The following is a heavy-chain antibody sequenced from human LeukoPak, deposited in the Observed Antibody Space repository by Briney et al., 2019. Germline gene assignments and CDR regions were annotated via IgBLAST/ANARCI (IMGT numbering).Heavy chain of an antibody. CDR1: GFTFSSYG. J-gene: IGHJ6*03. CDR2: IRYDGSNK. CDR3: AKVTYYYGSGSYWADRYYYMDV. D-gene: IGHD3-10*01. Sequence: GGSLRLSCAASGFTFSSYGMHWVRQAPGKGLEWVAFIRYDGSNKYYADSVKGRFTISRDNSKNTLYLQMNSPRAEDTAVYYCAKVTYYYGSGSYWADRYYYMDVWGKGTTVTISS. V-gene: IGHV3-30*02.